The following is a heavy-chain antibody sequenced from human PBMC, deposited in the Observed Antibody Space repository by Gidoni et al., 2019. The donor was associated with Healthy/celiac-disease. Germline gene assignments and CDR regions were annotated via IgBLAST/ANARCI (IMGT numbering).Heavy chain of an antibody. CDR1: GGSFSVYY. CDR2: INHSGST. CDR3: ASIEDCGGDCYLVYDY. Sequence: QVQLQQWGAGLLKPSETLSLPCAVYGGSFSVYYWGWIRQPPGKGLEWIGEINHSGSTNYNPSLKSRVTISVDTSKNQFSLKLSSVTAADTAVYYCASIEDCGGDCYLVYDYWGQGTLVTVSS. J-gene: IGHJ4*02. V-gene: IGHV4-34*01. D-gene: IGHD2-21*02.